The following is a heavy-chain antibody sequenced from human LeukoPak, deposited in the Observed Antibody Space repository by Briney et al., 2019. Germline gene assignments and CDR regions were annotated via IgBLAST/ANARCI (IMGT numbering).Heavy chain of an antibody. Sequence: SQALSLTCAISGDSVSSNSAAWNCIRQSPSRGLECLGRTYYRSKWYNDYAVSVKSRITINPDTSKNQFSLQLNSVTPEDTAVYYCARSSVAGWFDPWGQGTLVTVSS. CDR2: TYYRSKWYN. J-gene: IGHJ5*02. D-gene: IGHD6-19*01. CDR3: ARSSVAGWFDP. V-gene: IGHV6-1*01. CDR1: GDSVSSNSAA.